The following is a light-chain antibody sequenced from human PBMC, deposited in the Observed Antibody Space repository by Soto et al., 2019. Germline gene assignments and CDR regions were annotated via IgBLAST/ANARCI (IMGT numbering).Light chain of an antibody. CDR2: TTS. CDR3: QQCYSFPYT. Sequence: QDISKWLVWYQQKPGKAPKVLIYTTSSLQSGVPSRFSGSGSGTDFTLTISSLQPEDFATYYCQQCYSFPYTFCQGTKVDIK. V-gene: IGKV1D-12*01. J-gene: IGKJ2*01. CDR1: QDISKW.